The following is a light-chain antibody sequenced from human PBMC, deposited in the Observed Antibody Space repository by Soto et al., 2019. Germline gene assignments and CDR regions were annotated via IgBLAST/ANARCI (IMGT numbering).Light chain of an antibody. CDR1: QSLTNPY. Sequence: EVVMTQSPATLSVSPGGRATLSCRARQSLTNPYIAWYQQKPGQAPRLLIYDISSRATGIPDRFSGSVSGTDFTLTITRLEPEDFAVFYCQQYGSSEIIFGQGTRLEIK. CDR3: QQYGSSEII. CDR2: DIS. J-gene: IGKJ5*01. V-gene: IGKV3-20*01.